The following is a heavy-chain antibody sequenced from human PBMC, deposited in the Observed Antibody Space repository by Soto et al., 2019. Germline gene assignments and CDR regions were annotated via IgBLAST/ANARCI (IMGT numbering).Heavy chain of an antibody. CDR1: GGSISSGGYS. CDR2: IYHSGST. J-gene: IGHJ5*02. CDR3: ARLLNYYDSSGIWFAP. V-gene: IGHV4-30-2*01. Sequence: SETLSLTCAVSGGSISSGGYSWSWIRQPPGKGLEWIGYIYHSGSTYYNPSLKSRVTISVDRSKNQFSLKLSSVTAADTAVYYCARLLNYYDSSGIWFAPWGQGTLVIVSS. D-gene: IGHD3-22*01.